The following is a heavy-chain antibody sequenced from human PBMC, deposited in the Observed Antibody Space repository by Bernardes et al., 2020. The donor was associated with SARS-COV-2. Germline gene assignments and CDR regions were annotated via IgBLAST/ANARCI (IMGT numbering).Heavy chain of an antibody. Sequence: GGSLRLSCAASGFTFSSYWMHWVRQAPGKGLVWVSRIDSDGSSTCYADSAKGRFTISRDNAKNTVYLQMNSLRAEDTAVYYCAKDGGITRASFDIWGQGAMVTVSS. CDR1: GFTFSSYW. CDR2: IDSDGSST. CDR3: AKDGGITRASFDI. J-gene: IGHJ3*02. V-gene: IGHV3-74*01.